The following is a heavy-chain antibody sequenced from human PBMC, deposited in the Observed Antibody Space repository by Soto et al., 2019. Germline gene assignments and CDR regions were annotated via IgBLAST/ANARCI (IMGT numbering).Heavy chain of an antibody. CDR3: ASALNLSLYNDYLTASPLTYYYYMNV. CDR2: INHSGST. Sequence: PSETLSLTCAVYGGSFSGYYWSWIRQPPGKGLEWIGEINHSGSTNYNPSLKSRVTISVDTSKNQFSLKLSSVTAADTAVYYCASALNLSLYNDYLTASPLTYYYYMNVGEKGTRS. J-gene: IGHJ6*03. V-gene: IGHV4-34*01. D-gene: IGHD3-9*01. CDR1: GGSFSGYY.